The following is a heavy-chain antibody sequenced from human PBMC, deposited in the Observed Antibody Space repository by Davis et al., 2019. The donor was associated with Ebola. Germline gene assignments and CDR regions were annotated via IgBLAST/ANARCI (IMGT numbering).Heavy chain of an antibody. CDR1: GFTFSNHA. CDR3: ANGPQKDIVVLVAAINSFHY. CDR2: ISYDGSIK. V-gene: IGHV3-30-3*01. D-gene: IGHD2-15*01. Sequence: PGGSLRLSCAASGFTFSNHAMHWVRQAPGKGLEWVAFISYDGSIKYYADSVKGRFTISRDNSKNTLYLQMNSLGAEDTAVYYCANGPQKDIVVLVAAINSFHYWGQGTLVTVSS. J-gene: IGHJ4*02.